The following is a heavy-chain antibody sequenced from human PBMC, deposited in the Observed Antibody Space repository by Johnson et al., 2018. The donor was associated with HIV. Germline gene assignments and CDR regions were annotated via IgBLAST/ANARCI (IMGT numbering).Heavy chain of an antibody. J-gene: IGHJ3*02. V-gene: IGHV3-30*18. CDR2: ISYDGTNQ. D-gene: IGHD3-10*01. CDR3: AKSTQATIARESGPYGAFDI. Sequence: VQLVESGGGVVQPGRSLRLSCAASGFTFSSYAMHWVRQAPGKGLEWVAVISYDGTNQYHADSVKGRFTISRDNSKNTLYLQMNSLRAEDTALYYCAKSTQATIARESGPYGAFDIWGQGTMVTVSS. CDR1: GFTFSSYA.